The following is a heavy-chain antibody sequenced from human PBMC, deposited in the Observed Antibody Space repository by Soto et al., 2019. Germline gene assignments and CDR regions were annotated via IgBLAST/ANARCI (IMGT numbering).Heavy chain of an antibody. J-gene: IGHJ4*02. CDR2: IRSKANSYAT. D-gene: IGHD1-1*01. CDR3: TTRGDAYNADFDY. V-gene: IGHV3-73*01. Sequence: EVQLVESGGGLVQPGDSLKLSCAASGVTLSDSAVHCVRQASGKGLEWVGRIRSKANSYATAYGASVKCRFTISRDDSKNTASLQMNSLKTEDTALYYCTTRGDAYNADFDYWGQGTLVTVSS. CDR1: GVTLSDSA.